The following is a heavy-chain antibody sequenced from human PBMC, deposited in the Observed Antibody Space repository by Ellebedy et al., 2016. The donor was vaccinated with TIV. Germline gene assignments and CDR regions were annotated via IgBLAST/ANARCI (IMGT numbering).Heavy chain of an antibody. J-gene: IGHJ3*02. Sequence: PGGSLRLSCAASGFTVSSNYMSWVRQAPGKGLEWVSVIYSGGSTYYADSVKGRFTISRDNAKNTLYLQVNSLRAEDTAVYYCVRVRAPTAMSAFDIWGQGTMVSVSS. D-gene: IGHD2-2*01. CDR2: IYSGGST. V-gene: IGHV3-53*01. CDR1: GFTVSSNY. CDR3: VRVRAPTAMSAFDI.